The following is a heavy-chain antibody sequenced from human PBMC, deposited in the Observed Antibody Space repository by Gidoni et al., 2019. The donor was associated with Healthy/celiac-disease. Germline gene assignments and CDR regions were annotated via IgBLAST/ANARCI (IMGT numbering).Heavy chain of an antibody. V-gene: IGHV1-69*01. D-gene: IGHD3-9*01. CDR3: AREVLYDILTGYPYFDY. CDR2: IIPIFGTA. Sequence: LQLVQSGAEVKKPGSSVKVSCKAADGTFSSYAISCVRQATGQGLEWVGGIIPIFGTANYAQKFQGRVTITADESTSTAYMELSSLRSEDTAVYYCAREVLYDILTGYPYFDYWGQGTLVTVSS. J-gene: IGHJ4*02. CDR1: DGTFSSYA.